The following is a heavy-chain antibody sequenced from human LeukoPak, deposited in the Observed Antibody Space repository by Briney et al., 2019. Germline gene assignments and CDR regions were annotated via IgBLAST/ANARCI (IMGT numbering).Heavy chain of an antibody. CDR2: ISGSGGST. J-gene: IGHJ4*02. Sequence: PGGSLRLSCAPSGFTINSYAMSWVRQAPGKGLEWVSAISGSGGSTYYADSVKGRFTISRDNSKNTLYLQMNSLRAEDTAVYYCAKGRGDLGYWGQGTLVTVSS. CDR3: AKGRGDLGY. V-gene: IGHV3-23*01. CDR1: GFTINSYA. D-gene: IGHD2-15*01.